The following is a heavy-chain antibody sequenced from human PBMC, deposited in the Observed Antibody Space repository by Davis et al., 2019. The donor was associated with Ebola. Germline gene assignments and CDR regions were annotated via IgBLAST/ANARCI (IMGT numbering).Heavy chain of an antibody. Sequence: ASVKVSCKASGYTFTGYYMHWVRQAPGQGLEWMGRINPNSGGTNYAQKFQGRVTMTRDTSISTAYMELSSLRSEDTAVYYCARDRVDYGSGSYSSYWGQGTLVTVSS. D-gene: IGHD3-10*01. CDR3: ARDRVDYGSGSYSSY. CDR2: INPNSGGT. J-gene: IGHJ4*02. V-gene: IGHV1-2*06. CDR1: GYTFTGYY.